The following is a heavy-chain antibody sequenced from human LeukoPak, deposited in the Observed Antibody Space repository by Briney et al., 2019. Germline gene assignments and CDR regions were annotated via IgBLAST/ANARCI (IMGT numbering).Heavy chain of an antibody. Sequence: GGSLRLSSAASGFTFNNYAMSWVRQAPGKGLEWVSAISGSGGSTYYADSVKGRFTISRDNSKNTLYLQMNSLRAEDTAVYYCAKDGAYCNGGSCPHYWGQGTLVTVSS. V-gene: IGHV3-23*01. CDR2: ISGSGGST. J-gene: IGHJ4*02. D-gene: IGHD2-15*01. CDR1: GFTFNNYA. CDR3: AKDGAYCNGGSCPHY.